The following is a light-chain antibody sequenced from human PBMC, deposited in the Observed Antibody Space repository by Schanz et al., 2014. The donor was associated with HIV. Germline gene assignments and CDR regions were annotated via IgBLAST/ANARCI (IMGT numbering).Light chain of an antibody. V-gene: IGLV1-44*01. J-gene: IGLJ3*02. CDR1: SSNIGSKT. CDR2: SNN. CDR3: AGWDDSLNVWV. Sequence: QSVLTQPPSASGTPGQRVTLSCSGSSSNIGSKTVNWYHHLPGTAPKLLIYSNNQRPSGVPGRLSGSKSGTSASLAISGLQSEDEADYYCAGWDDSLNVWVFGGGTKLTVL.